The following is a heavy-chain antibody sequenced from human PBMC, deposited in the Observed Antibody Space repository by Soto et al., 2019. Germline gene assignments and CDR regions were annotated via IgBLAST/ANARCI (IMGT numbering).Heavy chain of an antibody. J-gene: IGHJ5*02. CDR2: ISYDGSDK. D-gene: IGHD6-13*01. CDR3: ARPKLAVDGQSPIGNWFDP. Sequence: QAQLVESGGGVVQPGRSLRVSCAASGFTFNRYAMHWVRQAPGKGLEWVAVISYDGSDKYYTDSVKGRFTISRDNSKNTLYLHRNSLRPDVTGVDYCARPKLAVDGQSPIGNWFDPWGQGTLVTVSS. V-gene: IGHV3-30-3*01. CDR1: GFTFNRYA.